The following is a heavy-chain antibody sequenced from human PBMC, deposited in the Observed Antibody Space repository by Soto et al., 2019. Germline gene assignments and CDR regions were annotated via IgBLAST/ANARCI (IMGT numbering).Heavy chain of an antibody. V-gene: IGHV1-3*01. D-gene: IGHD3-16*01. CDR3: AREGAYTAYDP. J-gene: IGHJ5*02. Sequence: ASVKVSCKASGYTFTSYAMHWVRQAPGQRLEWMGWINAGNGNTKYSQKFQGRVTITRDTSASTAYMELSSLRSEDTAIYYCAREGAYTAYDPWGQGTLVTVSS. CDR2: INAGNGNT. CDR1: GYTFTSYA.